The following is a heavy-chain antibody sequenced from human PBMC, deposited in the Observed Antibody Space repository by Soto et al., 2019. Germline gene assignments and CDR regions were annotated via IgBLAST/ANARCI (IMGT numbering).Heavy chain of an antibody. D-gene: IGHD3-3*01. J-gene: IGHJ4*02. Sequence: GGSLRLSCAASGFTFSSYSMNWVRQAPGKGLEWVSSISSSSSYIYYADSVKGRFTISRDNAKNSLYLQMNSLRAEDTAVYYCARGGSAYYDFWSGPPFDYWGQGTLVTVSS. V-gene: IGHV3-21*01. CDR1: GFTFSSYS. CDR3: ARGGSAYYDFWSGPPFDY. CDR2: ISSSSSYI.